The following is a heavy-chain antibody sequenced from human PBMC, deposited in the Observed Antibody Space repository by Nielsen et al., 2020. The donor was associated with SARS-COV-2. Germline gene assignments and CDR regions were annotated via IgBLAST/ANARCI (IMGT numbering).Heavy chain of an antibody. V-gene: IGHV3-13*01. D-gene: IGHD2-15*01. J-gene: IGHJ4*02. Sequence: GESLKISCAASEFTFRNYDMHWVRQVTGKGLERVATIGTGVDTYYPDSVKGRFTISRENAKNSLYLQMNSLRVDDTAVYYCARGFHGGFDYWGQGTLVTVSS. CDR3: ARGFHGGFDY. CDR1: EFTFRNYD. CDR2: IGTGVDT.